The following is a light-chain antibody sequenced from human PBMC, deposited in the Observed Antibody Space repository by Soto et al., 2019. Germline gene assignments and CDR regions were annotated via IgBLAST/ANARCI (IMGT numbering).Light chain of an antibody. CDR2: DAS. CDR1: QDISNY. CDR3: QQYDNLPPYT. J-gene: IGKJ2*01. V-gene: IGKV1-33*01. Sequence: DIQMTQSPSSLSASVGDRVTITCQASQDISNYLNWYQQKPGKAPKLLIYDASNLETGVPSRFSGSGSGTEFTVTISSLQPEDIATDYCQQYDNLPPYTFGQGTKLEIK.